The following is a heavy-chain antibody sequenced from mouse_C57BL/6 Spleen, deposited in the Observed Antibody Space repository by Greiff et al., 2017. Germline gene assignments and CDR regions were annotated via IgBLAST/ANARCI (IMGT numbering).Heavy chain of an antibody. J-gene: IGHJ2*01. CDR3: AGGAGGYFDY. CDR1: GYTFTSYW. Sequence: VQLQQPGAELVRPGSSVKLSCKASGYTFTSYWMHWVKQRPIQGLEWIGSIYPSDSETHYNQKFKDKATLTVDKSSSTAYIQLSSLTSEDSAVYYCAGGAGGYFDYWGQGTTLTVSS. V-gene: IGHV1-52*01. CDR2: IYPSDSET.